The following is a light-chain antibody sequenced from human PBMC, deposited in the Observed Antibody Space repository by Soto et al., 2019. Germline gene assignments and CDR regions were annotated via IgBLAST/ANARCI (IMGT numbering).Light chain of an antibody. Sequence: DIHITQSPSSLSPSLGDRGTMPWRASQSISSYLNWYQQKPGKAPKLLIYAAFSLQSGVPSRFSGSGSGTDFTLTISSLQPEDFATYYCQQSYSTPLTFGGGTKVDIK. J-gene: IGKJ4*01. CDR1: QSISSY. CDR2: AAF. V-gene: IGKV1-39*01. CDR3: QQSYSTPLT.